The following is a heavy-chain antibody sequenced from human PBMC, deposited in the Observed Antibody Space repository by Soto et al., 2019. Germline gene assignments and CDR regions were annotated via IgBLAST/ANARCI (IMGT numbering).Heavy chain of an antibody. CDR2: VYYAGST. CDR3: ARSVAVPGAHIDY. V-gene: IGHV4-59*01. D-gene: IGHD6-19*01. J-gene: IGHJ4*02. Sequence: PSETLSLTCSVSGGSISGSYRSWIRESRGKGQEWLGYVYYAGSTNYRPSLRSRVSISVDTSKNEFSLRLSSVTAADTAVYFCARSVAVPGAHIDYWGQGTQVTVSS. CDR1: GGSISGSY.